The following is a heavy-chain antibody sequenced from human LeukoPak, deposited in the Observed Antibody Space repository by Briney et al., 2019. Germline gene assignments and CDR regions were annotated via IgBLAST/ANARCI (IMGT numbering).Heavy chain of an antibody. CDR1: GLTFSDYY. D-gene: IGHD3-10*01. CDR2: ISSSGSTI. Sequence: PGGSLRLSCAASGLTFSDYYMSWIRQAPGKGLEWVSYISSSGSTIYYADSVKGRFTISRDNSKNTLYLQMNSLRGEDTAVYYCAKDFRWFGELLPQALHYWGQGTLVTVSS. CDR3: AKDFRWFGELLPQALHY. J-gene: IGHJ4*02. V-gene: IGHV3-11*04.